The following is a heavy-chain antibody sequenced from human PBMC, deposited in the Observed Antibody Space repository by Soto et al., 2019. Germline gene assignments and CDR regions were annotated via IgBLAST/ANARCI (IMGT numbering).Heavy chain of an antibody. D-gene: IGHD2-21*02. CDR2: IIPIFGTA. CDR1: GGTFSSYA. V-gene: IGHV1-69*01. CDR3: ARDRLVLVTSTDYYYYGMDV. J-gene: IGHJ6*02. Sequence: QVQLVQSGAEVKQPGSSVKVSCKAYGGTFSSYAISWVRQAHGQGLEWMGGIIPIFGTANYVQKFQGRVTITAEESTSTAYRELSSLRSEDTAVYYCARDRLVLVTSTDYYYYGMDVWGQGTTVTVSS.